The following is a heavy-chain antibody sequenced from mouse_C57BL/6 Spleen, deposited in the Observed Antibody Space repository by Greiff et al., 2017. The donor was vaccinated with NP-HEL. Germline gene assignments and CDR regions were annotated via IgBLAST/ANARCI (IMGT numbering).Heavy chain of an antibody. Sequence: EVQLQQSGPELVKPGASVKISCKASGYTFTDYYMNWVKQSHGKSLEWIGDINPNNGGTSYNQKFKGKATLTVDKSSSTAYMELRSLTSEDSAVYYCARSDGTPYFDVWGTGTTVTVSS. D-gene: IGHD1-1*01. CDR2: INPNNGGT. CDR1: GYTFTDYY. V-gene: IGHV1-26*01. J-gene: IGHJ1*03. CDR3: ARSDGTPYFDV.